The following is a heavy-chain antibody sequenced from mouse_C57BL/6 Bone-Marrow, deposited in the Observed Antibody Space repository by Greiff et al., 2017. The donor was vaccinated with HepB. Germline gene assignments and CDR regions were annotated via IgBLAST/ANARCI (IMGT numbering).Heavy chain of an antibody. J-gene: IGHJ1*03. CDR3: ARQDRLPWYFDV. Sequence: EVKLMESGGGLVQPGGSLKLSCAASGFTFSDYGMAWVRQAPRKGPEWVAFISNLAYSIYYADTVTGRFTISRENAKNTLYLEMSSLRSEDTAMYYCARQDRLPWYFDVWGTGTTVTVSS. V-gene: IGHV5-15*01. CDR2: ISNLAYSI. CDR1: GFTFSDYG.